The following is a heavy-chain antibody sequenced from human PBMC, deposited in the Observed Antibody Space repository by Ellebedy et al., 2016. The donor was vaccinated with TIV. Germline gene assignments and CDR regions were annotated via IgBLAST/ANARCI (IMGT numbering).Heavy chain of an antibody. CDR2: INPYTGNT. CDR3: ARDASGYNGYDFFDH. CDR1: GYSFTTYG. V-gene: IGHV1-18*04. Sequence: AASVKVSCKASGYSFTTYGISWVRQAPGQGLEWMGWINPYTGNTNIAQKLQDRVTMTTDTSTTTVHMELRSLRSDDTAVYYCARDASGYNGYDFFDHWGQGTLVIVSS. J-gene: IGHJ5*02. D-gene: IGHD5-12*01.